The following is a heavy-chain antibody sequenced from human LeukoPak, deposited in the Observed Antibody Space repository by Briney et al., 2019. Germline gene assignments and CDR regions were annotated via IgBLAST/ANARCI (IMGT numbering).Heavy chain of an antibody. V-gene: IGHV4-39*07. CDR1: GGSISTSSYY. Sequence: SETLSLTCTVSGGSISTSSYYWGWVRQPPGKGLEWIGNIFYSGSTYYSPSLKSRVTISLDTSRNQFSLKLNSVTAEDTAVYYCARRSGIAVAGAFDYWGQGTLVTVSS. CDR3: ARRSGIAVAGAFDY. CDR2: IFYSGST. D-gene: IGHD6-19*01. J-gene: IGHJ4*02.